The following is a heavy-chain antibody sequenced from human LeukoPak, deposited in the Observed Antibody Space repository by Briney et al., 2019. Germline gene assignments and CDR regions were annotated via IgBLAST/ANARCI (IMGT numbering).Heavy chain of an antibody. CDR1: GFTFSDYW. CDR3: ARDSTTSTYYMDA. V-gene: IGHV3-33*08. J-gene: IGHJ6*03. D-gene: IGHD2-2*01. CDR2: IWSDGNKR. Sequence: PGGSLRLSCAASGFTFSDYWMTWVRQAPGKGLEWVAVIWSDGNKRYYSDSVKGRFTVSRDNSGNTLFLQMNSLRAEDTAEYYCARDSTTSTYYMDAWGKGTTVTVSS.